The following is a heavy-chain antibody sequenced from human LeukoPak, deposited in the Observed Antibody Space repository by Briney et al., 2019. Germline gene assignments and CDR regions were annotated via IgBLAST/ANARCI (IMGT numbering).Heavy chain of an antibody. CDR2: INPNSGGT. CDR3: AREHYYDSSGYKDYYYYGMDV. CDR1: GYTFTGYY. Sequence: ASVKVPCKASGYTFTGYYMHWVRQAPGQGLEWMGWINPNSGGTNYAQEFQGWVTMTRDTSISTAYMELSRLRSDDTAVYYCAREHYYDSSGYKDYYYYGMDVWGQGTTVTVSS. V-gene: IGHV1-2*04. J-gene: IGHJ6*02. D-gene: IGHD3-22*01.